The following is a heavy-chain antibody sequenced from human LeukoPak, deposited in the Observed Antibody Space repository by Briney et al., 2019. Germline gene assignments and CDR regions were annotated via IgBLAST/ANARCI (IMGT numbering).Heavy chain of an antibody. V-gene: IGHV4-59*01. D-gene: IGHD1-7*01. CDR1: GGSISSYY. CDR2: IYYSGST. J-gene: IGHJ4*02. CDR3: ARGGYNWNYPFDY. Sequence: PSETLSLTCTVSGGSISSYYWSWIRQPPGKGLEWIGYIYYSGSTNYNPSLKSRVTISVDTSKNQFSLKLSSVTAADTAVYYCARGGYNWNYPFDYWGQGTLVTVSS.